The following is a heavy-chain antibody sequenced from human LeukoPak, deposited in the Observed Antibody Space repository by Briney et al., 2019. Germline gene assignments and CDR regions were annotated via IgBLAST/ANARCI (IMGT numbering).Heavy chain of an antibody. CDR2: VYYSGNT. D-gene: IGHD3-10*01. CDR3: ARDRSGYSGSGSLSYYYNYGLDV. CDR1: GNSISSFF. V-gene: IGHV4-59*01. Sequence: TASETLSLTCTVSGNSISSFFWSWIRQPPGKGLEWIGYVYYSGNTTYNPSLRSRVAVSVDTSKNQFSLKLTSVTAADTAVYYCARDRSGYSGSGSLSYYYNYGLDVWGQGTTVTVSS. J-gene: IGHJ6*02.